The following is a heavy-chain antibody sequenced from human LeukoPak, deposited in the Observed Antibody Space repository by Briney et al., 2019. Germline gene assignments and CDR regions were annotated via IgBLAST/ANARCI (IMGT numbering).Heavy chain of an antibody. D-gene: IGHD3-22*01. CDR1: GFTFSDYY. J-gene: IGHJ6*02. V-gene: IGHV3-11*01. CDR3: ARASTHYYDSSGYEGRYYYGMDV. Sequence: PGGSLRLSCAASGFTFSDYYMSWTRQAPGKGLEWVSYISSSGSTIYYADSVKGRFTISRDNAKNSLYLQMNSLRAEDTAVYYCARASTHYYDSSGYEGRYYYGMDVWGQGTTVTVSS. CDR2: ISSSGSTI.